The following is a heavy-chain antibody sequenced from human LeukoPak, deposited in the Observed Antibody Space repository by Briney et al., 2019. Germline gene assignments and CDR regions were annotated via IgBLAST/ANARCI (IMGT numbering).Heavy chain of an antibody. V-gene: IGHV5-51*01. J-gene: IGHJ5*02. CDR2: IYPGDSDT. D-gene: IGHD3-3*01. CDR1: GYRFTSYW. Sequence: GESLEISFKGSGYRFTSYWIGWVRQMPGKGLEWMGIIYPGDSDTRYSPSFQGQVTISADKSISTAYLQWSSLKASDTAMYYCASTDFWSGFYWFDPWGQGTLVTVSS. CDR3: ASTDFWSGFYWFDP.